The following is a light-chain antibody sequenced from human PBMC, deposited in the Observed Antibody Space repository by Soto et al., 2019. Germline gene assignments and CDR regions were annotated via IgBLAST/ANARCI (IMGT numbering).Light chain of an antibody. CDR2: DAS. CDR3: QQRSNWPPEGT. V-gene: IGKV3-11*01. CDR1: QSVSSY. J-gene: IGKJ2*01. Sequence: EIVLTQSPATLSLSPGERATLSCRASQSVSSYLAWYQQKPGQAPRLLIYDASNRATGIPARFSGSGSGTDFPLTIISLEPEDFAVYYCQQRSNWPPEGTFGQGTKLEIK.